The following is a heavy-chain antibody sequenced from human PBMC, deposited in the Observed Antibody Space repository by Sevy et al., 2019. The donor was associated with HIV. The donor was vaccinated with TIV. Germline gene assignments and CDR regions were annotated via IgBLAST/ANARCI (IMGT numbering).Heavy chain of an antibody. Sequence: GESLKISCAASGFTFSSYSMNWVRQAPGKGPEWVSYISSSSTIYYADSVKGRFTISRDNAKNSLYLQMNSLRDEDTAVYYCARALPPYNWNDSTHDCWGQGTLVTVSS. J-gene: IGHJ4*02. CDR3: ARALPPYNWNDSTHDC. CDR2: ISSSSTI. V-gene: IGHV3-48*02. CDR1: GFTFSSYS. D-gene: IGHD1-20*01.